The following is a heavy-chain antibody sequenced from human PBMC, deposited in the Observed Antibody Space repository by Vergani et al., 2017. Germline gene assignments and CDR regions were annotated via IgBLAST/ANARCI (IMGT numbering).Heavy chain of an antibody. D-gene: IGHD3-22*01. CDR3: ARKPTYYYDSSGYYAFDI. J-gene: IGHJ3*02. CDR1: GFTFSSYA. V-gene: IGHV3-23*01. CDR2: ISGSGGST. Sequence: EVQLLESGGGLVQPGGSLRLSCAASGFTFSSYAMSWVRQAPGKGPEWVSAISGSGGSTYYADSVKGRFTISRDNSKNTLYLQMNSLRAEDTAVYYCARKPTYYYDSSGYYAFDIWGQGTMVTVSS.